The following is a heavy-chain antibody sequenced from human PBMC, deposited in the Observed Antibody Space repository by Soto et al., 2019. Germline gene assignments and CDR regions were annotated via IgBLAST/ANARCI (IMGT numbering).Heavy chain of an antibody. CDR2: ISGYNGNT. CDR3: ARTCRSGYDRCCSDGSCSGPFDY. J-gene: IGHJ4*02. D-gene: IGHD2-15*01. CDR1: GYTFTNYA. V-gene: IGHV1-18*01. Sequence: ASVKVSCKASGYTFTNYAMHWVRQAPGQGLECMGWISGYNGNTNYAQEFQGRVTMTTDTSTSTVYMELRSLRSDDTAVYYCARTCRSGYDRCCSDGSCSGPFDYWGQGTLVTVSS.